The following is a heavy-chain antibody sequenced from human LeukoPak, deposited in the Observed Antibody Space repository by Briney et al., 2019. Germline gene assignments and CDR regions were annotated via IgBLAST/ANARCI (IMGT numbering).Heavy chain of an antibody. V-gene: IGHV3-21*01. CDR1: GFNFSSYS. J-gene: IGHJ4*02. Sequence: GGSLRLSCAASGFNFSSYSMNWVRQAPGKGLEWVSCISTTSSHIYYADSVKGRFTISRDNAKNSLYLQMNSLRAEDTAVYYCVPDGADHYDSTGYPIYFDYWGQGTLVTVSS. CDR3: VPDGADHYDSTGYPIYFDY. D-gene: IGHD3-22*01. CDR2: ISTTSSHI.